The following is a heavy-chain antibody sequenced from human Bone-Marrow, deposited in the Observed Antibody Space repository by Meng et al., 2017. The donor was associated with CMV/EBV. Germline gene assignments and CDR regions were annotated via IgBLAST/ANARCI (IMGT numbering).Heavy chain of an antibody. Sequence: GGSLRLSCAASGFTFSSYGMHWVRQAPGKGLEWVSIIYSGGSTSYADSVKGRFTISRDSSKNTLYLQMNSLRAEDTAVYYCARVDYWGRGTLVTVSS. CDR2: IYSGGST. CDR1: GFTFSSYG. J-gene: IGHJ4*02. V-gene: IGHV3-53*01. CDR3: ARVDY.